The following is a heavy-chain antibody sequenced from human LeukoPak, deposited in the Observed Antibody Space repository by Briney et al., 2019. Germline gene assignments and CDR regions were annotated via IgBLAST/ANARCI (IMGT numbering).Heavy chain of an antibody. Sequence: PGGSLRLSCAASGFIFSSYGMHWVRQAPGKGLEWVSFIPNYAGTKKYYADSVRGRFTISRDNSKNTLYLQMNSLRPEDTAMYYCARAYSYGPEAFDIWGQGTMVTVSS. V-gene: IGHV3-30*02. D-gene: IGHD5-18*01. CDR3: ARAYSYGPEAFDI. CDR1: GFIFSSYG. J-gene: IGHJ3*02. CDR2: IPNYAGTKK.